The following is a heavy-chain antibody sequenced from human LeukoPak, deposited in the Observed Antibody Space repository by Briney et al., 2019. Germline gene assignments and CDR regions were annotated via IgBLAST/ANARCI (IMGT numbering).Heavy chain of an antibody. Sequence: GGSLRLSCSASGFTFSNSPMTWVRQAPGKGLEWLSAINGGSEYIYYADSVKGRFTISRDNPKNTLYLQINSLRAEDTAVYYCARNWLASSGSYMGVWGQGTLVTVSS. CDR2: INGGSEYI. V-gene: IGHV3-23*01. J-gene: IGHJ4*02. CDR1: GFTFSNSP. D-gene: IGHD3-10*01. CDR3: ARNWLASSGSYMGV.